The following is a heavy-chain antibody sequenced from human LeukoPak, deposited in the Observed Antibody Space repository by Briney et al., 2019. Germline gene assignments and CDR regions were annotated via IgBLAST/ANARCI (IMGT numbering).Heavy chain of an antibody. Sequence: GGSLRLSCAASGFTFSSYGMHWVRQAPGKGLEWVAFIRYDGSNKCYADSVKGRFTISRDNSKNTLYLQMNSLRAEDTAVYYCAKDLGVVPAATYYMDVWGKGTTVTVSS. D-gene: IGHD2-2*01. CDR2: IRYDGSNK. CDR1: GFTFSSYG. V-gene: IGHV3-30*02. J-gene: IGHJ6*03. CDR3: AKDLGVVPAATYYMDV.